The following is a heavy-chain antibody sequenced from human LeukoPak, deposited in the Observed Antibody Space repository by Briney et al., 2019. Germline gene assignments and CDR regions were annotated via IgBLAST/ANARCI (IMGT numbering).Heavy chain of an antibody. D-gene: IGHD6-19*01. J-gene: IGHJ6*02. CDR3: ARVRSSGWYFSFYGMDV. V-gene: IGHV4-34*01. CDR2: INHSGST. Sequence: SETLSLTCAVYGGSFSGYYWSWIRQPPGKGLEWIGEINHSGSTNYNPSLKSRVTISVDTSKNQFSLKLSSVTAADTAVYYCARVRSSGWYFSFYGMDVWGQGTTVTVSS. CDR1: GGSFSGYY.